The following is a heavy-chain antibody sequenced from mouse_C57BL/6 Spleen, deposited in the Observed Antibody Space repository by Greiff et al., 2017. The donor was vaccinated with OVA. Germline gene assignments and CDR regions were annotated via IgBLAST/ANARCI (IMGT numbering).Heavy chain of an antibody. Sequence: VMLVESGAELVRPGTSVKMSCKASGYTFTNYWIGWAKQRPGHGLEWIGDIYPGGGYTNYNEKFKGKATLTADKSSSTAYMQFSSLTSEDSAIYYCARSRGTTDFYYAMDYWGQGTSVTVSS. CDR3: ARSRGTTDFYYAMDY. J-gene: IGHJ4*01. D-gene: IGHD1-1*01. CDR2: IYPGGGYT. CDR1: GYTFTNYW. V-gene: IGHV1-63*01.